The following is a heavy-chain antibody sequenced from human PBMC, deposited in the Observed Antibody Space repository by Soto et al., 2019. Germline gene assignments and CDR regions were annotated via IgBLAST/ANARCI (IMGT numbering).Heavy chain of an antibody. V-gene: IGHV1-2*02. D-gene: IGHD3-22*01. Sequence: ASVKVSCKDSGYTFTGDYMHWVRQAPGQGLEWMALINPTSGGTNYAQKFQGRVTMTRDTSIATVYMDLSRLKSDDTAVYYCARNYYDSSDRDYLDYWGQGTLVTVSS. J-gene: IGHJ4*02. CDR3: ARNYYDSSDRDYLDY. CDR1: GYTFTGDY. CDR2: INPTSGGT.